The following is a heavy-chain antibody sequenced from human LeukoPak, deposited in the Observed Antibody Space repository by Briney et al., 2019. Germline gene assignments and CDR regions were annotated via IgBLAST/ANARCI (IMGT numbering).Heavy chain of an antibody. J-gene: IGHJ5*02. V-gene: IGHV4-4*07. CDR3: ARDGRCSAGGWFDP. Sequence: PSETLSLTCTVSGGSISSYYWSWIRQPAGKGLEWIGRIYTSGSTNYNPSLKSRVTMSVDTSKNQFSLKLSSVTAADTAVYYCARDGRCSAGGWFDPWGQGTLVTVSS. CDR2: IYTSGST. D-gene: IGHD2-15*01. CDR1: GGSISSYY.